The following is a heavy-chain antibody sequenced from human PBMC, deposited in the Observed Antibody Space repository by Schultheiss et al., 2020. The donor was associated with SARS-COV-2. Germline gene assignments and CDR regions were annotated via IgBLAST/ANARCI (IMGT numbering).Heavy chain of an antibody. D-gene: IGHD3-22*01. Sequence: GGSLRLSCAASGFTFSSYSMNWVRQAPGKGLEWVSYISSSGSTIYYADSVKGRFTISRDNAKNSLYLQMNSLRAEDTAVYYCAKDDSSGYHMVDYMDVWGQGTTVTVSS. V-gene: IGHV3-48*04. J-gene: IGHJ6*02. CDR2: ISSSGSTI. CDR3: AKDDSSGYHMVDYMDV. CDR1: GFTFSSYS.